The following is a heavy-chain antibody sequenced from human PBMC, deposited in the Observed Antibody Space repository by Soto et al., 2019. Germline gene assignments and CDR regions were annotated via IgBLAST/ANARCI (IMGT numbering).Heavy chain of an antibody. CDR1: GFTFSSYS. CDR3: ASYHDYGVYDLDY. Sequence: EVQLVESGGGLVKPGGSLRLSCAASGFTFSSYSMNWVRQAPGKGLEWVSSISSSSSYIYYADTVKGRFTISRDNAKNSLYLQMNSLRAEDTAVYYCASYHDYGVYDLDYWGQGTLVTVSS. D-gene: IGHD4-17*01. CDR2: ISSSSSYI. V-gene: IGHV3-21*01. J-gene: IGHJ4*02.